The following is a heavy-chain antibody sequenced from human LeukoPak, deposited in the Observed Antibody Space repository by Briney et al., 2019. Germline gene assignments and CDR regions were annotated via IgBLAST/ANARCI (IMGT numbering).Heavy chain of an antibody. CDR2: INHSGST. V-gene: IGHV4-34*01. D-gene: IGHD2-2*01. CDR3: ARGRLQYQLGYDIPLNWFDP. Sequence: SETLSLTCAVSGGSISSYYWSWIRQPPGKGLEWIGEINHSGSTNYNPSLKSRVTISVDTSKNQFSLKLSSVTAADTAVYYCARGRLQYQLGYDIPLNWFDPWGKGTMVTVSS. CDR1: GGSISSYY. J-gene: IGHJ5*02.